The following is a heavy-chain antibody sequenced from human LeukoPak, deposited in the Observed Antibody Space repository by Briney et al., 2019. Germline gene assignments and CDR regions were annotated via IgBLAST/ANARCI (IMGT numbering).Heavy chain of an antibody. Sequence: GRSLRLSCAASGFTFSSYAMHWVRQAPGKGLEWVAVISYDGSNKYYADSVKGRFTFSRDNSKNTLYLQMNSLRAEDTAVYYCARDPLPFYSGSGWYTLFDYWGQGTLVTVSS. CDR3: ARDPLPFYSGSGWYTLFDY. D-gene: IGHD6-19*01. CDR1: GFTFSSYA. CDR2: ISYDGSNK. V-gene: IGHV3-30-3*01. J-gene: IGHJ4*02.